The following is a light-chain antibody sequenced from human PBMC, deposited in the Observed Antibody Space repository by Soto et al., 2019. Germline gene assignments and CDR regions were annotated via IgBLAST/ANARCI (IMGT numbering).Light chain of an antibody. CDR1: QNVNGNY. J-gene: IGKJ4*01. CDR2: GAS. Sequence: IVLTQSPGTLSLSPGERATLSCRASQNVNGNYLAWYQQKPGQAPRLLIEGASSRATGIPDKFSGSGSGTDFTLTISRLEPEDFAVYYCQRYGSSPPLTFGGGTKVEIK. CDR3: QRYGSSPPLT. V-gene: IGKV3-20*01.